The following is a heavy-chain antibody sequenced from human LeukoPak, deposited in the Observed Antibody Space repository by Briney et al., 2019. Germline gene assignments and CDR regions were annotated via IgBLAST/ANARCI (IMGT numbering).Heavy chain of an antibody. CDR2: ITASGGNT. D-gene: IGHD5-18*01. Sequence: GGSLRLSCAASGFTFSSYAMGWVRQAPGKGLEWVSAITASGGNTYYADSVKGRFTISRDNSKNTLYLQVNSLRAEDTAVYYCAKGNGYSYGRYYFNYWGQGTLVTVSS. CDR3: AKGNGYSYGRYYFNY. V-gene: IGHV3-23*01. J-gene: IGHJ4*02. CDR1: GFTFSSYA.